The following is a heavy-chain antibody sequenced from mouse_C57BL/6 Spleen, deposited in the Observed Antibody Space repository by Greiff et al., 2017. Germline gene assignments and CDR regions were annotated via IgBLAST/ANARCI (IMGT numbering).Heavy chain of an antibody. CDR1: GFTFSSYA. CDR2: ISSGGDYI. V-gene: IGHV5-9-1*02. J-gene: IGHJ1*03. CDR3: TRDHFDV. Sequence: EVQLQQSGEGLVKPGGSLKLSCAASGFTFSSYAMSLVRQTPEKRLEWVAYISSGGDYIYYADTVKGRFTISRDNARNTLYLQMSSLKSEDTAMDYCTRDHFDVWGTGTTVTGSS.